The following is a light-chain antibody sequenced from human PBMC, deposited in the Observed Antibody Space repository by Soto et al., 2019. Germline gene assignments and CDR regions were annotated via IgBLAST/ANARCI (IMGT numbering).Light chain of an antibody. CDR3: QQSYSTPQT. CDR2: AAS. J-gene: IGKJ1*01. CDR1: QSISSY. V-gene: IGKV1-39*01. Sequence: IQLTQSPSSLSAYVGDRVTITCRASQSISSYLNWYQQKPGKAPKLLICAASSLQSGVPSRFSGSGSGTDFTLTISSLQPEDFATYYCQQSYSTPQTFGQGTKVDIK.